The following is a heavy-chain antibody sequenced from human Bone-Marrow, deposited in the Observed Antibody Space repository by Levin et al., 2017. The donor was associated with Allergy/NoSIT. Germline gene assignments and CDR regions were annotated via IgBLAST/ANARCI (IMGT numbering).Heavy chain of an antibody. CDR3: ARNYGGNAHFDL. V-gene: IGHV3-66*01. Sequence: ASVKVSCAASEFTVNNNYMSWVRQGPGRRLEWLSVIYDNGNTFYTESVKGRFSISRDNSKNTVLLQMNSLRPEDTAVYYCARNYGGNAHFDLWGQGTLVTVSS. J-gene: IGHJ4*02. CDR2: IYDNGNT. D-gene: IGHD4-23*01. CDR1: EFTVNNNY.